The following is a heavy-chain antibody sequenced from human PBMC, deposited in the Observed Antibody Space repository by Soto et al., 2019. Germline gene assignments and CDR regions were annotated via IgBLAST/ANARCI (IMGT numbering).Heavy chain of an antibody. V-gene: IGHV3-30*18. CDR1: GFSFFNYG. J-gene: IGHJ4*02. CDR2: VTYDSSEK. D-gene: IGHD6-13*01. CDR3: AKDAAMVSSTFNYFDY. Sequence: GGSLRLSCTASGFSFFNYGFAWIRQAPGKGLEWVAVVTYDSSEKYYADSVKGRFTISRDNSKNTVYLQMESLGAEDTAVYYCAKDAAMVSSTFNYFDYWGQGTLVTVSS.